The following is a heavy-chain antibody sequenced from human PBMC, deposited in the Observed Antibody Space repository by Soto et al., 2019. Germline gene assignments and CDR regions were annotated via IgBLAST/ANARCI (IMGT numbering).Heavy chain of an antibody. V-gene: IGHV3-30*18. CDR1: GFTFRSSG. CDR3: AKDRDSIWSFDD. D-gene: IGHD6-13*01. Sequence: GGSLRLSCGASGFTFRSSGMHWVRQAPGKGLEWVIFISYDGSDKYYADSVKGRFTISRDNSKNTLYLQMNSLRAEDTALYYCAKDRDSIWSFDDWGQGTLVTVSS. CDR2: ISYDGSDK. J-gene: IGHJ4*02.